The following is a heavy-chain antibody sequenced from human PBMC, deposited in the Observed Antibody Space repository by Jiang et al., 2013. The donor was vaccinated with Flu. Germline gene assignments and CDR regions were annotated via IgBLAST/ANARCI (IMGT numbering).Heavy chain of an antibody. CDR3: ARIRRGGYSYDWFDT. D-gene: IGHD5-18*01. J-gene: IGHJ5*02. CDR2: IDWDDDK. Sequence: VKPTQTLTLTCTFSGFSLTTSGMCVSWIRQPPGKALEWLALIDWDDDKYYSTSLKTRLTISKDTSKNQVVLTMTNMDPVDTATYYCARIRRGGYSYDWFDTWGQGTLVTVSS. CDR1: GFSLTTSGMC. V-gene: IGHV2-70*01.